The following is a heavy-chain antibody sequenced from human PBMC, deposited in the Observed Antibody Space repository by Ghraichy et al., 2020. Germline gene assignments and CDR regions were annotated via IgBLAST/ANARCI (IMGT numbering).Heavy chain of an antibody. Sequence: SETLSLTCAVSGGSISSGGYSWSWIRQPPGKGLEWIGYIYHSGSTYYNPSLKSRVTISIDRSKNQFSLKLSSVPAADTAVYYCARGDRGYSYGGSFDYWGQGTLVTVSS. CDR3: ARGDRGYSYGGSFDY. V-gene: IGHV4-30-2*01. J-gene: IGHJ4*02. D-gene: IGHD5-18*01. CDR1: GGSISSGGYS. CDR2: IYHSGST.